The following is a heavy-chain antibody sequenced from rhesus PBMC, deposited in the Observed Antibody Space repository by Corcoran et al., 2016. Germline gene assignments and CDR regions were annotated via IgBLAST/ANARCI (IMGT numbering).Heavy chain of an antibody. D-gene: IGHD6-37*01. J-gene: IGHJ4*01. CDR2: ISGDDRST. CDR1: GCSLSSNS. V-gene: IGHV4-173*01. CDR3: VGLMVAGPVEY. Sequence: QLQLQASGPGLVKPSETLSVPCAVPGCSLSSNSWTWTRQPPGKGLEWIGRISGDDRSTDYNPSLKRRVTISTDTSKTQFSLKVDSVTAADTAVYYCVGLMVAGPVEYWGQGVLVTVSS.